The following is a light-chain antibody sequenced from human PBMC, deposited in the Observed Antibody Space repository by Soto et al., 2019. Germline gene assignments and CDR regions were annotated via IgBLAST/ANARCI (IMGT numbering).Light chain of an antibody. J-gene: IGLJ3*02. CDR3: GAWDSSLSAVV. CDR1: SSNIGKNS. V-gene: IGLV1-51*01. CDR2: DNN. Sequence: QSVLTQPPSVSAAPGQKVTISCSGGSSNIGKNSVSWYQQFPGTAPKLLMYDNNERPSVIPDRFSGSKSGTSATLGISGLQTGDEADYYCGAWDSSLSAVVFGGGTQLTVL.